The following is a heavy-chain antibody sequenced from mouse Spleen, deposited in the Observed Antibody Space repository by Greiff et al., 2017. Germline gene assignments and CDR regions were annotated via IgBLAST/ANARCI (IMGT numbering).Heavy chain of an antibody. CDR1: GYTFTSYW. V-gene: IGHV1-52*01. D-gene: IGHD2-10*01. J-gene: IGHJ2*01. Sequence: QLQQPGAELVRPGSSVKLSCKASGYTFTSYWMHWVKQRPIQGLEWIGNIDPSDSETHYNQKFKDKATLTVDKSSSTAYMQLSSLTSEDSAVYYCARGRAYYGNSYYFDYWGQGTTLTVSS. CDR3: ARGRAYYGNSYYFDY. CDR2: IDPSDSET.